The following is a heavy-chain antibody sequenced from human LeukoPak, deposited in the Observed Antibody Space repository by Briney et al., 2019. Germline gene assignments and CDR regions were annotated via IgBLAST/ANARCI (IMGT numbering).Heavy chain of an antibody. CDR1: GFTFNNYA. J-gene: IGHJ5*02. V-gene: IGHV3-23*01. Sequence: GGSLRLSCAASGFTFNNYAMNWVRQAPGKGPEWVSSISGAVGSTYYADSVKGRFTVSRDNSKNTLDLQMNSLRAEDTAVYYCARGPKSTWPYNWFEPWGQGTLVTVSS. CDR3: ARGPKSTWPYNWFEP. CDR2: ISGAVGST.